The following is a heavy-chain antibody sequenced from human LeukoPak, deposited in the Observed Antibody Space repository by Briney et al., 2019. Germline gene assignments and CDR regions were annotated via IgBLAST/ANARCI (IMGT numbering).Heavy chain of an antibody. CDR2: ISGDGGST. J-gene: IGHJ4*02. Sequence: GGSLRLSCAASGFTFDYYAMHWLRQAPRKGLEWVSLISGDGGSTYYADSVKGRFTISRDNSKNSLYLQMNSLRTEDTALYYCAKESSSSWAHFDYWGQGTLVTVSS. CDR3: AKESSSSWAHFDY. V-gene: IGHV3-43*02. D-gene: IGHD6-13*01. CDR1: GFTFDYYA.